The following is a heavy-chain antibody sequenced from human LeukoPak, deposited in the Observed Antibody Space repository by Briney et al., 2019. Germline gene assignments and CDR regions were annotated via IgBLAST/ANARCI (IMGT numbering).Heavy chain of an antibody. D-gene: IGHD4-17*01. V-gene: IGHV4-31*03. J-gene: IGHJ4*02. CDR3: ARFSNDHGVKFDY. CDR1: GGSISSGGYY. Sequence: SQTLSLTCTVSGGSISSGGYYWSWVRQHPEKGLEWIGYIYYSGTAYYNPSLKSRVTMSVDTSKNQFSLKLDSVTAADTAVYYCARFSNDHGVKFDYWGQGTLVTVSS. CDR2: IYYSGTA.